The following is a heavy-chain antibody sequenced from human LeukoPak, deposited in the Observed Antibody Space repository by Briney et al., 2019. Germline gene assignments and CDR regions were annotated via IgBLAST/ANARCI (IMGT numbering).Heavy chain of an antibody. D-gene: IGHD5-18*01. J-gene: IGHJ4*02. CDR1: GFTFSSYA. CDR3: AKVDTAMADSNSHLDY. Sequence: PGGSLRLSCAASGFTFSSYAMSWVRQAPGKGLEWVSAISGSGGSTYYADSVKGRFTISRDNSKNTLYLQMNSLRAEDTAVYYCAKVDTAMADSNSHLDYWGQGTLVTVSS. V-gene: IGHV3-23*01. CDR2: ISGSGGST.